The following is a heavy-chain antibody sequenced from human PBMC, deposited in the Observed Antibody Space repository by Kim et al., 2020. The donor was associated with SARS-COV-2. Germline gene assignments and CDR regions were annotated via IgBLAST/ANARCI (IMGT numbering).Heavy chain of an antibody. V-gene: IGHV3-15*01. CDR3: TTGAGTYQN. CDR2: GTT. Sequence: GTTDYAAPVKGRDTITRDDSKNTLYLQMNSLKTEDTAVYYCTTGAGTYQNWGQGTLVTVSS. J-gene: IGHJ4*02. D-gene: IGHD1-1*01.